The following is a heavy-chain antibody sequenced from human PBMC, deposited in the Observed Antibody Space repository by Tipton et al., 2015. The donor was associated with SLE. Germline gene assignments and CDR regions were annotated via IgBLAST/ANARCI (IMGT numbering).Heavy chain of an antibody. CDR2: ISSSSSYI. CDR3: ARLTHYSGDVPGGRRPPDP. Sequence: SLRLSCAASGFTFSSYSMNWVRQAPGKGLEWVSSISSSSSYIYYADSVKGRFTISRDNAKNSLYLQMNSLRAEDTALYYCARLTHYSGDVPGGRRPPDPWGQGPRVTVPS. CDR1: GFTFSSYS. D-gene: IGHD5-12*01. V-gene: IGHV3-21*04. J-gene: IGHJ5*02.